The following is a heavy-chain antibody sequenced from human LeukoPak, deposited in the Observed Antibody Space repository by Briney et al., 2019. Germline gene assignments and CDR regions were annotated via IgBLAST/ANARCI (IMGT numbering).Heavy chain of an antibody. D-gene: IGHD2/OR15-2a*01. Sequence: PGGSLRLSCAASGFTFSFHWMSWVRQAPGKGLEWVASIRPDGTEKYYLDSVKGRFTISKDNAKDSLFLQMNSLRGEDTAVYYCARLKGAYTTYDYWGQGTLVTVSS. V-gene: IGHV3-7*01. CDR3: ARLKGAYTTYDY. J-gene: IGHJ4*02. CDR2: IRPDGTEK. CDR1: GFTFSFHW.